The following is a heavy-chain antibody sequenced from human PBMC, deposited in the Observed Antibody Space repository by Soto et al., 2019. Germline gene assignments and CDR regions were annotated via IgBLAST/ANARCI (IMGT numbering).Heavy chain of an antibody. J-gene: IGHJ4*02. CDR2: VSYDGSNK. V-gene: IGHV3-30-3*01. Sequence: PGGSLRLSCAASGFTFSSYAMHWVRQAPGKGLEWVAVVSYDGSNKYYADSVKGRFTISRDNSKNTLYLQMNSLRAEDTAVYYCARDRHILTGYYFDYWGQGALVTVSS. CDR1: GFTFSSYA. D-gene: IGHD3-9*01. CDR3: ARDRHILTGYYFDY.